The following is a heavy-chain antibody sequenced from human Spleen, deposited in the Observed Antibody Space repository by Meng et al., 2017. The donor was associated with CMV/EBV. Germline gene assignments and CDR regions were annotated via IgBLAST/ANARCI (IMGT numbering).Heavy chain of an antibody. Sequence: GSLRLSCTVSGGSINSYYWSWIRQSPGKGLQWIGYIYFSGITSYNPSLKSRVTISLDTSKNQFSLKLSSVTAADTALYYCARGGYSGSYSPFDYWGQGTLVTVSS. V-gene: IGHV4-59*08. CDR2: IYFSGIT. D-gene: IGHD1-26*01. CDR1: GGSINSYY. J-gene: IGHJ4*02. CDR3: ARGGYSGSYSPFDY.